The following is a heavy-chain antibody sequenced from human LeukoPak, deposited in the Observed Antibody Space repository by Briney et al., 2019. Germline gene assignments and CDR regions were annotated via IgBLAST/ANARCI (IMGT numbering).Heavy chain of an antibody. V-gene: IGHV3-21*01. J-gene: IGHJ4*02. CDR3: XXSXGYDXVIGY. Sequence: AGGSLRLSCAASGFTFSSYSMNWVRQAPGKGLEWVSSISSSSSYIYYADSVKGRFTISRDNAKNSLYLQMNSLRAEDTAVYYXXXSXGYDXVIGYWGQGTLVTVSS. CDR2: ISSSSSYI. D-gene: IGHD5-12*01. CDR1: GFTFSSYS.